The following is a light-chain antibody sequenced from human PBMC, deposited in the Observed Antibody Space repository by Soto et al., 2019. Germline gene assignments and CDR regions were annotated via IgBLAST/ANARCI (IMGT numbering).Light chain of an antibody. CDR1: SSDVGGYNY. CDR2: EVS. CDR3: TSFTTISTWV. Sequence: QSALTQPASVSGSPGQSITISCTGTSSDVGGYNYVSWYQQYPGKAPKLMIYEVSNRPSGVSNRFSGSKSGNTASLTISELQAEDEADYYCTSFTTISTWVFGGGTQLTVL. J-gene: IGLJ7*01. V-gene: IGLV2-14*01.